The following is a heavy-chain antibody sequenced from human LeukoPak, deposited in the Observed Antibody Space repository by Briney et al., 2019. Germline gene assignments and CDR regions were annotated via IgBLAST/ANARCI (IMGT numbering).Heavy chain of an antibody. D-gene: IGHD3-10*01. CDR1: GFTFSSYA. V-gene: IGHV3-23*01. J-gene: IGHJ4*02. CDR2: ISGSGGST. CDR3: ARKYGSGSYSLDY. Sequence: GGSLRLSCAASGFTFSSYAMSWVRQAPGKGLEWVSAISGSGGSTYYADSVKGRFTISRDNAKNSLYLQMNSLRAEDTAVYYCARKYGSGSYSLDYWGQGTLVTVSS.